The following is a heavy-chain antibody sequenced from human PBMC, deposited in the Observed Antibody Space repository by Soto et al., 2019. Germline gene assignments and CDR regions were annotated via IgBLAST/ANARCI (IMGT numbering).Heavy chain of an antibody. Sequence: GGSLGLCCAVSGFTLTTYIMNGVRQAPGKGLEWISFINKNGFTIYYADSVKGRFTISRDYAKNSLYLQMDSLRHEDTAVYYCARGAVTGTSLFDYWGLGTLVTVSS. CDR3: ARGAVTGTSLFDY. CDR1: GFTLTTYI. CDR2: INKNGFTI. D-gene: IGHD6-19*01. V-gene: IGHV3-48*02. J-gene: IGHJ4*02.